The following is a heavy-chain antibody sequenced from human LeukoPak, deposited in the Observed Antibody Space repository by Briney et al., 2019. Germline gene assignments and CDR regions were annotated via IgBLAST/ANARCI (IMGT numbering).Heavy chain of an antibody. CDR1: GGSISSGSYY. V-gene: IGHV4-61*02. D-gene: IGHD6-19*01. Sequence: MTSETLSLTCTVSGGSISSGSYYWSWIRQPAGKGLEWIGRIYTSGSTTYSPSLKSRVTISVDTSKNQFSLKLSSVTAADTAVYYCARGGWSYYYYYYMDVWGKGTTVTVSS. CDR3: ARGGWSYYYYYYMDV. CDR2: IYTSGST. J-gene: IGHJ6*03.